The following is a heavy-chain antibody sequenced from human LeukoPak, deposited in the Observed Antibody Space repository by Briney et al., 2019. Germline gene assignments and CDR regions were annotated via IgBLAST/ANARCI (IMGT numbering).Heavy chain of an antibody. CDR1: GFTFSAFE. J-gene: IGHJ5*02. CDR3: ARDLGTDTGFTNRFDL. D-gene: IGHD1-14*01. CDR2: IGNNFKT. V-gene: IGHV3-13*01. Sequence: GGSLRLSCTASGFTFSAFEMHWVRQPTGKGLEWVSAIGNNFKTYYLDSVRGRFTISRENAKNSLYLQMNSLRAGDTAVYYCARDLGTDTGFTNRFDLWGRGTLVTVSS.